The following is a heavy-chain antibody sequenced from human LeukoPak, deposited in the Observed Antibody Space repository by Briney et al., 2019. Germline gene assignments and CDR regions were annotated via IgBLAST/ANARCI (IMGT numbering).Heavy chain of an antibody. Sequence: SGPTLVKPTQTLTLTCTFSGFSLSTSGVGVGWIRQPPGKALEWLALIYWDDDKRYSPSLKSRLTITKDTSKNQVVLTMTNMDPVDTATYYCARIRITGTTAIDWGQGTLVTVSS. J-gene: IGHJ4*02. D-gene: IGHD1-20*01. V-gene: IGHV2-5*02. CDR3: ARIRITGTTAID. CDR1: GFSLSTSGVG. CDR2: IYWDDDK.